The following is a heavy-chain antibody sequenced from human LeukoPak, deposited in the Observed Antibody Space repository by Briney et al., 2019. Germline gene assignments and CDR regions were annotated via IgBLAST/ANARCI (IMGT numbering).Heavy chain of an antibody. CDR2: VYTSGSTSWST. D-gene: IGHD3-10*01. V-gene: IGHV4-4*07. CDR1: GGSISGYY. J-gene: IGHJ6*02. Sequence: SETLSLTCSVSGGSISGYYWSWIRQPAGKGLEWIGRVYTSGSTSWSTNYNPSLKSRVTISVDTSKNQFSLKLSSVTAADTAVYYCARFLGMVRGVTSALNGMDVWGQGTTVTVSS. CDR3: ARFLGMVRGVTSALNGMDV.